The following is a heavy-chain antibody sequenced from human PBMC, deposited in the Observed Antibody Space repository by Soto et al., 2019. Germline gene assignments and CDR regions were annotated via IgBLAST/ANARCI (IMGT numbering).Heavy chain of an antibody. D-gene: IGHD3-22*01. CDR2: MYFGGSF. CDR3: ARSYYDSTGFAVDP. V-gene: IGHV4-59*02. Sequence: QMQLQASGPGLVKPSETLSLTCNVSGASVSNGYWSWIRQPPGKGLEWIGFMYFGGSFNYNPSLTSRATIPVKTTXNPFSRKLPSVTASDTAVYYCARSYYDSTGFAVDPWGQGTLVTVSS. CDR1: GASVSNGY. J-gene: IGHJ5*02.